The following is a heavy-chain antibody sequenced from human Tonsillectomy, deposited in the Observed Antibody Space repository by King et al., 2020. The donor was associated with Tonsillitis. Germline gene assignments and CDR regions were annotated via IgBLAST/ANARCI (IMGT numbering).Heavy chain of an antibody. Sequence: VQLVESGGGVVQPGRSLRLSCAASGFTFSRYAMHWVRQAPGKGLEWVAVISYDGTNKYYADSVKGRFTISRDNSKNTLYLQMNSLRAEDTAVYYCARVGPFLAITMVRGGMDVWGQGTTVTVSS. CDR1: GFTFSRYA. CDR2: ISYDGTNK. D-gene: IGHD3-10*01. CDR3: ARVGPFLAITMVRGGMDV. J-gene: IGHJ6*02. V-gene: IGHV3-30*04.